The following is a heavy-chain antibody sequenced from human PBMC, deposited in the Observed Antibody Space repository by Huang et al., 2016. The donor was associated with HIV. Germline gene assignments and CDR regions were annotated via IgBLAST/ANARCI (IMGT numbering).Heavy chain of an antibody. CDR3: AGPNDIFTV. J-gene: IGHJ4*02. D-gene: IGHD3-9*01. Sequence: EVQLVESGGGLVQPGGSLRLSCAASGVNFSSYWMSWVRQAPGKGLEWVASIKPDESEKYDVDSVKGRFAVSRDRAKNSVCLEMNSLSAEDTAVYYCAGPNDIFTVWGQGALVTVSS. CDR1: GVNFSSYW. CDR2: IKPDESEK. V-gene: IGHV3-7*01.